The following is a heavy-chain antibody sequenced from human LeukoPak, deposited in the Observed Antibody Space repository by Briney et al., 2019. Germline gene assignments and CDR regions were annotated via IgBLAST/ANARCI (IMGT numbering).Heavy chain of an antibody. CDR3: ARGRSGGSHYAFDI. CDR1: GFTFDDYV. Sequence: GGSLRLSCAASGFTFDDYVMSWGRPAPGEGPGWVSGINWNGGSTGYADSVKGRFTISRDNAKNSLYLQMNSLRAEDTALYYCARGRSGGSHYAFDIWGQGTMVTVSS. J-gene: IGHJ3*02. D-gene: IGHD2-15*01. V-gene: IGHV3-20*04. CDR2: INWNGGST.